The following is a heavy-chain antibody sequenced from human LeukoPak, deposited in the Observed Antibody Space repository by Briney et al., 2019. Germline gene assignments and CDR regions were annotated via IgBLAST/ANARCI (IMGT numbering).Heavy chain of an antibody. Sequence: GGSLRPSCAASGFTFSGSAMHWVRQASGKGLEWVGRIRSKANSYATAYAASVKGRFTISRDDSKNTAYLQMNSLKTEDTAVYYCTRPISDGDYVGEYFQHWGQGTLVTVSS. CDR1: GFTFSGSA. D-gene: IGHD4-17*01. CDR3: TRPISDGDYVGEYFQH. V-gene: IGHV3-73*01. CDR2: IRSKANSYAT. J-gene: IGHJ1*01.